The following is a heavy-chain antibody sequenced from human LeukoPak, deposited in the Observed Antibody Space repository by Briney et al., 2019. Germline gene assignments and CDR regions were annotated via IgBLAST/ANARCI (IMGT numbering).Heavy chain of an antibody. CDR3: AKGGLNYYMDV. Sequence: GGSLRLSCAASGFTFSSYAMNWVRQAPGKGLEWVSAISASGGSTYYADSAKGRFTISRDNSKNTLYLQMNSLRGEDTALYYCAKGGLNYYMDVWGRGTTVTVSS. D-gene: IGHD2-21*01. CDR2: ISASGGST. CDR1: GFTFSSYA. J-gene: IGHJ6*03. V-gene: IGHV3-23*01.